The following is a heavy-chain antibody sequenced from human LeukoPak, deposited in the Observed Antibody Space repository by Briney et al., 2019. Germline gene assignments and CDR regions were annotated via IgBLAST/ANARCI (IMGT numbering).Heavy chain of an antibody. CDR1: GGSISSYY. CDR2: SHSSGNT. J-gene: IGHJ2*01. Sequence: SETLSLTCTVSGGSISSYYWSWIRIRQPAGKGLEWIGRSHSSGNTNYNPSLKGRVTTSVDTSKNQFSLSVTSVTAADTAVYYCARTAADWYFDLWGRGTLVSVSS. V-gene: IGHV4-4*07. D-gene: IGHD2-15*01. CDR3: ARTAADWYFDL.